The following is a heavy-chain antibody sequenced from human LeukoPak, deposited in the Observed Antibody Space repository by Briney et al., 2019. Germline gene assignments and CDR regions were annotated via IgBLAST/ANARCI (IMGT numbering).Heavy chain of an antibody. J-gene: IGHJ5*02. V-gene: IGHV1-18*01. CDR3: AKLASGDSSGYYGENWFDP. Sequence: ASVKVSCKASGYTFTSYGISWVRQAPGQGLEWMGWISAYNGNTNYAQKLQGRVTMTTDTSTSTAYMELRSLRSDDTAVYYCAKLASGDSSGYYGENWFDPWGQGTLVTVSS. D-gene: IGHD3-22*01. CDR2: ISAYNGNT. CDR1: GYTFTSYG.